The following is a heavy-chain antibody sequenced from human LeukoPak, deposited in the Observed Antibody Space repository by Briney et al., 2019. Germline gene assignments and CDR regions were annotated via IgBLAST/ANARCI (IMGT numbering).Heavy chain of an antibody. J-gene: IGHJ4*02. Sequence: GGSLRLSCAASGFTFSSYGMHWVRQAPGKGLEWVAFIRYDGSNKYYADSVKGRFTISRDNSKNTLYLQMNSLRAEDTAVYYCAKYRAPRQWLVVFDYWGQGTLVTVSS. CDR1: GFTFSSYG. D-gene: IGHD6-19*01. V-gene: IGHV3-30*02. CDR3: AKYRAPRQWLVVFDY. CDR2: IRYDGSNK.